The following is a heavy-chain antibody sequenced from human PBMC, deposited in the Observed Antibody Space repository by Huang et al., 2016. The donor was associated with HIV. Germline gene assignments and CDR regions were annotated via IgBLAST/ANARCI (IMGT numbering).Heavy chain of an antibody. CDR1: GFIFKNYW. D-gene: IGHD2-2*01. V-gene: IGHV3-7*01. Sequence: DEHLVESGGGLVQPGGSVTNTCEVSGFIFKNYWMNWVRQDPGKGMRWVAKIRGDGNEKNYVDSVKSRFTIFRDNAKNLLYLQMKSLRAEDTSVYYCATNLQIVVVPPDMGYDAFDMWGQGTMVTVSS. CDR2: IRGDGNEK. J-gene: IGHJ3*02. CDR3: ATNLQIVVVPPDMGYDAFDM.